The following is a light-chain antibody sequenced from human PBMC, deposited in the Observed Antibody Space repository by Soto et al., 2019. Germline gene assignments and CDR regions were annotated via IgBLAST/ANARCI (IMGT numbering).Light chain of an antibody. CDR3: QQYENYWT. CDR1: QSISAW. J-gene: IGKJ1*01. V-gene: IGKV1-5*01. Sequence: DNQMTQSPSTLSATAGDRVTITCRASQSISAWLAWYQQKPGKAPKLLIYDASNLESGVPSRFSGSGSGTEFTLTISNLQPDDFATYHRQQYENYWTFGQGTKVDIK. CDR2: DAS.